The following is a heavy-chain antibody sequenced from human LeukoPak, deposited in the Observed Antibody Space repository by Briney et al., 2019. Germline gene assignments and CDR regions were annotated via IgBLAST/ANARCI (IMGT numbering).Heavy chain of an antibody. CDR3: ARHFHGRSLLSFDY. CDR2: IYYSGST. Sequence: SETLSLTCTVSGGSISSYYWSWIRQPPGKGLEWIGYIYYSGSTNYNPSLKSRVTISVDTSKNQFSLKLSSVTAADTAVYYCARHFHGRSLLSFDYWGQGTLVTVSS. CDR1: GGSISSYY. J-gene: IGHJ4*02. V-gene: IGHV4-59*08.